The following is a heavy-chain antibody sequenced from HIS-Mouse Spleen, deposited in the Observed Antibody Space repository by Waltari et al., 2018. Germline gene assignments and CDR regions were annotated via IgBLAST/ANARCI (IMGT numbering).Heavy chain of an antibody. V-gene: IGHV4-39*07. Sequence: QLQLQESGPGLVKPSQTLSLTCTVSGGSISSGSYYWGWIRPPPGKGLESIGSIYYSGSTYYNPSLKSRVTISVDTSKNQFSLKLSSVTAADTAVYYCARASRDLLLPRYFDLWGRGTLVTVSS. CDR2: IYYSGST. CDR3: ARASRDLLLPRYFDL. CDR1: GGSISSGSYY. J-gene: IGHJ2*01.